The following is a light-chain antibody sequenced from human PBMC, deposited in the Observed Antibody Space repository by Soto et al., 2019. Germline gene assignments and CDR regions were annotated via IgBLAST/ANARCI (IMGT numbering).Light chain of an antibody. CDR3: QQYYDTPIT. CDR2: RAS. J-gene: IGKJ5*01. CDR1: QSVLSNSNNKNY. Sequence: DIVMTQSPDSLAVSLGERATINCKSSQSVLSNSNNKNYLAWFQQKPGQPPKLLIFRASTRESGVPDRFSGSGSGTDFTLTISSLQAEDVAVYSCQQYYDTPITFGQGTRLEIK. V-gene: IGKV4-1*01.